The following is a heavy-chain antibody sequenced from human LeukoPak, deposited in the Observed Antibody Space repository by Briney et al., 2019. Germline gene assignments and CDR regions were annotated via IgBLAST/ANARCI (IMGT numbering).Heavy chain of an antibody. CDR1: GFTFTSSA. V-gene: IGHV1-58*01. D-gene: IGHD6-13*01. CDR2: IVVGSGNT. Sequence: SVKVSCKASGFTFTSSAVQRVRQARGQRLEWIGWIVVGSGNTNYAQKFQERVTITRDMSTSTAYMELSSLRSEDTAVYYCAAWIQDRGVAAANGYFQHWGQGTLVTVSS. CDR3: AAWIQDRGVAAANGYFQH. J-gene: IGHJ1*01.